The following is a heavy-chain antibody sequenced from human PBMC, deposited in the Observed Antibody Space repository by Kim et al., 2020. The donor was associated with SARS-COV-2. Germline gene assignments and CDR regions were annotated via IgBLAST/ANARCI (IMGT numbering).Heavy chain of an antibody. CDR3: ARRRRGVILSHQPFDY. D-gene: IGHD3-10*01. CDR2: INHSGST. CDR1: GGSFSGYY. Sequence: SETLSLTCAVYGGSFSGYYWSWIRQPPGKGLEWIGEINHSGSTNYNPSLKSRVTISVDTSKNQFSLKLSSVTAADTAVYYCARRRRGVILSHQPFDYWGQGTLVTVSS. J-gene: IGHJ4*02. V-gene: IGHV4-34*01.